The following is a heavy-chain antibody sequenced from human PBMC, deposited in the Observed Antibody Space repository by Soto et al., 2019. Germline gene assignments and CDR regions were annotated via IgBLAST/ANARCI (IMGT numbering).Heavy chain of an antibody. CDR2: ISSSGSTI. CDR1: GFTFSDYY. Sequence: PGGSLRLSCAASGFTFSDYYMSWIRQAPGKGLEWVSYISSSGSTIYYADSVKGRFTISRDNATNSLYLQMNSLRAEDTAVYYCARDGSDCSGGSCYFQNYYYYMDVWGKGTTVTVSS. J-gene: IGHJ6*03. D-gene: IGHD2-15*01. V-gene: IGHV3-11*01. CDR3: ARDGSDCSGGSCYFQNYYYYMDV.